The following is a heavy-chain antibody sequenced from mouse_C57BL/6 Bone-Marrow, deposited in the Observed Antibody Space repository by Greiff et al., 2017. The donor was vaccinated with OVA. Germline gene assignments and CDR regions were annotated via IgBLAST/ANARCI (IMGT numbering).Heavy chain of an antibody. D-gene: IGHD2-5*01. V-gene: IGHV1-18*01. CDR2: INPNNGAT. CDR3: ARPYYSNNYCDMDY. CDR1: GYTFTDYN. Sequence: EVQLQQSGPELVKPGASVKIPCEASGYTFTDYNMNWVKQSPGKRLEWIGDINPNNGATIYTQTLKGKATLTVDKSSSTAYMELRSLTSEDTAVYYCARPYYSNNYCDMDYWGQGTSVTVSS. J-gene: IGHJ4*01.